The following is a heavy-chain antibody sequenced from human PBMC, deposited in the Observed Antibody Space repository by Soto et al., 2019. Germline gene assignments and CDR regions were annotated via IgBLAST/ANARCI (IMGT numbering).Heavy chain of an antibody. J-gene: IGHJ4*02. V-gene: IGHV1-46*01. Sequence: ASVKVSCKASGYTFTNYYVQWVRQAPGQGLEWLGVIHPDGGHTTYSQKFQDRVTMTKDTFTSTVYMELSSLRSEDTAVYYCARGDNDYWGQGTLVTVSS. CDR3: ARGDNDY. CDR2: IHPDGGHT. CDR1: GYTFTNYY.